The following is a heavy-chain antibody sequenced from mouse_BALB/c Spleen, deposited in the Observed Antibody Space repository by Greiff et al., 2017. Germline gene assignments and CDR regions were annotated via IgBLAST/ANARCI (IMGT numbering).Heavy chain of an antibody. J-gene: IGHJ4*01. CDR2: ISYSGST. Sequence: EVQLVESGPGLVKPSQSLSLTCTVTGYSITSDYAWNWIRQFPGNKLEWMGYISYSGSTSYNPSLKSRISITRDTSKNQFFLQLNSVTTEDTATYYCARAPIYYYGKDAMDYWGQGTSVTVSS. D-gene: IGHD1-1*01. CDR1: GYSITSDYA. CDR3: ARAPIYYYGKDAMDY. V-gene: IGHV3-2*02.